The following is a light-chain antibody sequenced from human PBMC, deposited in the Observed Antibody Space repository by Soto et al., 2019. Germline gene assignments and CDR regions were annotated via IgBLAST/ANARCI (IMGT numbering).Light chain of an antibody. CDR2: DTS. CDR1: QSVSSSY. J-gene: IGKJ5*01. Sequence: EIVLTQSPGTLSLSPGERATLSCRASQSVSSSYLAWYQQTPGQAPRLLVYDTSYRATGVPDRFSGSGSGTEFTLTISSLQSEDFATYYCQQANSFPISFGQGTRLEIK. CDR3: QQANSFPIS. V-gene: IGKV3D-20*02.